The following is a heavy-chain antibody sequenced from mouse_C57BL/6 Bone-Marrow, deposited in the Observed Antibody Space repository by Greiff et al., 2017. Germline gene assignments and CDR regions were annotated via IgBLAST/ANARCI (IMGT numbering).Heavy chain of an antibody. J-gene: IGHJ4*01. V-gene: IGHV1-12*01. CDR3: ATLWITNYYAMDY. CDR1: GYTFTSYN. D-gene: IGHD2-4*01. CDR2: IYPGNGDT. Sequence: LQQSGAELVRPGASVKMSCKASGYTFTSYNMHWVKQTPRQGLEWIGAIYPGNGDTSYNQTVKGKATLTVDKSSSTAYMQLSSLTSEDSAVYFCATLWITNYYAMDYWGQGTSVTVSS.